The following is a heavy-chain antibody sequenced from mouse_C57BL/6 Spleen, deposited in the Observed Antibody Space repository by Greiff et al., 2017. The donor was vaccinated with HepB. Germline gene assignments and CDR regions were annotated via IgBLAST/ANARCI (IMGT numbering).Heavy chain of an antibody. Sequence: VQLQQPGAELVRPGSSVKLSCKASGYTFTSYWMHWVKQRPIQGLEWIGNIDPSDSETHYNQKFKDKATLTVDKSSSTAYMQLSSLTSEDSAVYYCARARSSWGFAYWGQGTLVTVSA. V-gene: IGHV1-52*01. CDR3: ARARSSWGFAY. J-gene: IGHJ3*01. CDR1: GYTFTSYW. CDR2: IDPSDSET. D-gene: IGHD1-1*01.